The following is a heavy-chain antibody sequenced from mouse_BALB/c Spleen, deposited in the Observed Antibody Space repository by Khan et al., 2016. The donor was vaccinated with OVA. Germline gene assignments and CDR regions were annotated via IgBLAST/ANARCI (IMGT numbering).Heavy chain of an antibody. CDR3: TTEVTSVVPTWDWYFDV. D-gene: IGHD1-1*01. CDR1: GFTFSNFG. J-gene: IGHJ1*01. CDR2: ISSGSGTI. V-gene: IGHV5-17*02. Sequence: EVELVESGGGLVQPGGSRKLSCAASGFTFSNFGMHWVRQAPEKGLEWVAYISSGSGTIYYADTVKGRFTISRDNPKNTLFLQMTSLRSEDTAMYYCTTEVTSVVPTWDWYFDVWGAGTTVTVSS.